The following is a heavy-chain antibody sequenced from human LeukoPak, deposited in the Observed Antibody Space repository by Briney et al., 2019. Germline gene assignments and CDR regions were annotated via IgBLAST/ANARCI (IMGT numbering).Heavy chain of an antibody. CDR1: CVFATYDY. Sequence: GGVLRPSCAASCVFATYDYMRLVRAAAREGVGLGSVNYNGGNTYYADYVQGRFTISRNNSKNTAYLQMNSLRAEDTAVYYCARAGGQLDYWGQGTLVTVSS. J-gene: IGHJ4*02. D-gene: IGHD3-10*01. CDR2: NYNGGNT. V-gene: IGHV3-66*01. CDR3: ARAGGQLDY.